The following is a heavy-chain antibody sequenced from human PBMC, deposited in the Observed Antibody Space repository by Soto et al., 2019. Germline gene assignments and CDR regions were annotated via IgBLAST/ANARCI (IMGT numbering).Heavy chain of an antibody. J-gene: IGHJ6*03. Sequence: SETLSLTCAVSGGSISSGGYSWSWIRQPPGKGLEWIGYIYHSGSTYYNPSLKSRVTISVDTSKNQFSLKLSSVTAADTAVYYCARGLSSFDEYYYYYMDVWGKGTTVTVSS. D-gene: IGHD6-13*01. CDR2: IYHSGST. CDR3: ARGLSSFDEYYYYYMDV. V-gene: IGHV4-30-2*01. CDR1: GGSISSGGYS.